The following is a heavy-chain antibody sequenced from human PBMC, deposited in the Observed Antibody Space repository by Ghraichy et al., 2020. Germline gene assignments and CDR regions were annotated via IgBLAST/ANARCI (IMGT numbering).Heavy chain of an antibody. Sequence: GEPLNISCAASGFTFSSYDMHWVRQATGKGLEWVSGIGTAGDTFYPGSVKGRFTISRENAKNSLYLQMNSLRAGDTAVYYCARGSGYYNSYYSGMDVWGQGTTVTVSS. V-gene: IGHV3-13*01. CDR3: ARGSGYYNSYYSGMDV. CDR1: GFTFSSYD. J-gene: IGHJ6*02. D-gene: IGHD3-3*01. CDR2: IGTAGDT.